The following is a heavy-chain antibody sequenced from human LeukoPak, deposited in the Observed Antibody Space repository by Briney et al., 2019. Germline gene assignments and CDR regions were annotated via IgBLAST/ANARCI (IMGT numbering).Heavy chain of an antibody. D-gene: IGHD4-17*01. CDR1: DASFNTHY. Sequence: SETLSLTCTVSDASFNTHYWTWIRQPPGKGLEWIGYISYGGSTNYNPSLKSRVTLSVDTSKNQFFLRLTSLTAADTAVYYCARDPTSVTKGFDIWGQGTMVTVSS. CDR3: ARDPTSVTKGFDI. J-gene: IGHJ3*02. CDR2: ISYGGST. V-gene: IGHV4-59*11.